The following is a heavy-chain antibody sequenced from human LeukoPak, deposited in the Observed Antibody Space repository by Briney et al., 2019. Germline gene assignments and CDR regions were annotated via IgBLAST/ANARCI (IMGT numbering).Heavy chain of an antibody. CDR1: GGSISSYY. Sequence: MPSGTLSLTCTVAGGSISSYYWSWVRQPPGKGLEWIGYIYYSGSTNYNPSLNSRVTISVDTSKNQFSLKLSSVAAADTAVYYCARVGKNYDFWSGHLAQFDYWGQGTLVTVSS. D-gene: IGHD3-3*01. J-gene: IGHJ4*02. CDR2: IYYSGST. V-gene: IGHV4-59*01. CDR3: ARVGKNYDFWSGHLAQFDY.